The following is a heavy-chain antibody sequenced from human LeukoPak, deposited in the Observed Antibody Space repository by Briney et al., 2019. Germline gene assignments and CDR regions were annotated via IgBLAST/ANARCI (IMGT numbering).Heavy chain of an antibody. CDR1: GFTFSSYG. J-gene: IGHJ6*02. Sequence: GRSLRLSCAASGFTFSSYGMHWVRQAPGKGLEWVAVISYDGSNKYYADSVKGRFTISRDNSKNTLYLQMNSLRAEDTAVYYCAKDLSGDHSHSYAMDVWGQGTTVIVSS. CDR3: AKDLSGDHSHSYAMDV. D-gene: IGHD2-21*01. CDR2: ISYDGSNK. V-gene: IGHV3-30*18.